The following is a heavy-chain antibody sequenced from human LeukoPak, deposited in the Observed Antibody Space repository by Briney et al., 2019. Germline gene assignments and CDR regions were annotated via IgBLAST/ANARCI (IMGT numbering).Heavy chain of an antibody. CDR3: AIVKPHSRSSSCDPPFYDYYMDG. V-gene: IGHV4-59*11. D-gene: IGHD2-2*01. CDR2: IHYSGST. J-gene: IGHJ6*03. Sequence: SETLSLTCTVSGGSISSHYWSWIRQPPGKGLEWIGHIHYSGSTNYYPSLKSRLTISVDTSKNQFSLKLSSVTAADTAVYCCAIVKPHSRSSSCDPPFYDYYMDGCRKGTTVTAS. CDR1: GGSISSHY.